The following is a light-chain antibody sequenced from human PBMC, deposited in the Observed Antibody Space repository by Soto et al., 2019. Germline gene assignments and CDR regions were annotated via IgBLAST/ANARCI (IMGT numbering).Light chain of an antibody. CDR2: DAS. J-gene: IGKJ4*01. CDR3: GAGGDSPS. CDR1: QNINNNF. V-gene: IGKV3D-20*01. Sequence: IVLTQSPATLSLSVGERATLSCGASQNINNNFVAWYQKKPGLAPRLLSFDASFRAPGIPDRFSGSGSGNAFLLTIGRLVPDDAQVYFCGAGGDSPSFGGGTEVEI.